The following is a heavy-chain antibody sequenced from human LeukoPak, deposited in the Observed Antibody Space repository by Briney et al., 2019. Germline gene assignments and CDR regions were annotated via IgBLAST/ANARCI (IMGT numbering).Heavy chain of an antibody. Sequence: ASVKVSFKVPGYTLTELSMHWVRQAPGKGLEWMGGFDPEDGETIYAQKFQGRVTMTKDTSTDTAYMELSSLRSEDTAVYYCATAPPMATITDYFDYWGQGTLVTVSS. CDR1: GYTLTELS. V-gene: IGHV1-24*01. D-gene: IGHD5-24*01. J-gene: IGHJ4*02. CDR3: ATAPPMATITDYFDY. CDR2: FDPEDGET.